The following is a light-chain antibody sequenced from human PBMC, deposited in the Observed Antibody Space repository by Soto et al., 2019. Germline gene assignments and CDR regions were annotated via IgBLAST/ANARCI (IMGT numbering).Light chain of an antibody. CDR3: QQYDSSPQA. CDR2: DTS. V-gene: IGKV3-20*01. CDR1: QSFSSF. J-gene: IGKJ1*01. Sequence: TQSPGTLNLSPGERATLSCKASQSFSSFLAWYQQKPGQAPRLLIYDTSSRATGIPDRFSGSGSGTDFTLTISKLEPEDFAVYFCQQYDSSPQALGLGTNVDVK.